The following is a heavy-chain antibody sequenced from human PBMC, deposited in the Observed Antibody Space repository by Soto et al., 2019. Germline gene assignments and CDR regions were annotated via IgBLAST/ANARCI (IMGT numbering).Heavy chain of an antibody. Sequence: QVQLAESGGGVVQPGRSLRLSCAASGFTYSSYGMHWVRQAPGKGLEWMAVISYDGNERYYADSVKGRFTISRDNSKNTVYLQMNSLRAEDTAVYYCAKDLVSYYNLPEDWGQGTLVTVSS. CDR2: ISYDGNER. CDR1: GFTYSSYG. D-gene: IGHD3-10*01. CDR3: AKDLVSYYNLPED. J-gene: IGHJ4*02. V-gene: IGHV3-30*18.